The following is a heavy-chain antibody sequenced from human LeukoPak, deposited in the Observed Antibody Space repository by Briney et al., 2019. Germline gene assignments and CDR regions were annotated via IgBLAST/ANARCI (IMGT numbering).Heavy chain of an antibody. V-gene: IGHV1-2*02. CDR1: GYTFTGYY. D-gene: IGHD2-2*01. Sequence: ASVKVSCKASGYTFTGYYMHWVRQAPGQGLEWMGWINPNSGGTNYAQKFQGRDTMTRDTSISTAYMELSRLRSDDTAVYYCARAVGYCSSTSCYTYYYYGMDVWGQGTTVTVSS. CDR3: ARAVGYCSSTSCYTYYYYGMDV. CDR2: INPNSGGT. J-gene: IGHJ6*02.